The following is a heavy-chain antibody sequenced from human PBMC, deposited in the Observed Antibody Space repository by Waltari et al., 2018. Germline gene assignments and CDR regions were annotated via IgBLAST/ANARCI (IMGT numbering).Heavy chain of an antibody. CDR2: INPHSGAT. D-gene: IGHD3-22*01. CDR3: ARDIDDVSGYSSFDH. V-gene: IGHV1-2*02. Sequence: QVQLMQSGAEVQRPGASVKVSCKASGYTFTGQYMNWVRQAPGQGLEWMGMINPHSGATNFQQKFHGRITMTRYTSISTAYMELSNLTSDDTAAYYCARDIDDVSGYSSFDHWGQGTLVTVSS. CDR1: GYTFTGQY. J-gene: IGHJ1*01.